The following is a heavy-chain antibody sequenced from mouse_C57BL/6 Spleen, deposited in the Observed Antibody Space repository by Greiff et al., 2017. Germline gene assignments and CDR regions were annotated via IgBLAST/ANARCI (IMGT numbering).Heavy chain of an antibody. J-gene: IGHJ3*01. CDR1: GYTFTSYT. CDR2: INPSSGYT. CDR3: ARGADYDGAAWFAY. Sequence: VQLQESGAELARPGASVKMSCKASGYTFTSYTMHWVKQRPGQGLEWIGYINPSSGYTKYNQKFKDKATLTADKSSSTAYMQLSSLTSEDSAVYYCARGADYDGAAWFAYWGQGTLVTVSA. V-gene: IGHV1-4*01. D-gene: IGHD2-4*01.